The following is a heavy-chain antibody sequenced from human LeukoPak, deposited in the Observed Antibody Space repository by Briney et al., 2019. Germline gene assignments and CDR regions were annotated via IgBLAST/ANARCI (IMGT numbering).Heavy chain of an antibody. CDR3: VSHPGGSGWSLYSFDF. V-gene: IGHV4-39*01. CDR2: IYYRGRT. Sequence: SETLSLTCSVSGDSFSSSNYHWGWIRQPPGKGLEWIGSIYYRGRTYYNPSLRSRLTISVDTSKNQLSLKLSSVTAADTAVYYCVSHPGGSGWSLYSFDFWGQGTLVTVSS. D-gene: IGHD6-19*01. CDR1: GDSFSSSNYH. J-gene: IGHJ4*02.